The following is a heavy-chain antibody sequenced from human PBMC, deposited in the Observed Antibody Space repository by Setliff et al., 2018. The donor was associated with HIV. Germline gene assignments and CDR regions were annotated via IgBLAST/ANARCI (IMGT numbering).Heavy chain of an antibody. V-gene: IGHV1-18*01. CDR3: ARDSSFNMDV. J-gene: IGHJ6*03. CDR1: GYTFTTYG. Sequence: ASVKVSCKASGYTFTTYGISWVRQAPGQGLEWMGWISEYNGDTKYAQKLQGRVTMTKDTSTSTAYMELRSLRSDDTAVYYCARDSSFNMDVWGKGTTVTVSS. CDR2: ISEYNGDT.